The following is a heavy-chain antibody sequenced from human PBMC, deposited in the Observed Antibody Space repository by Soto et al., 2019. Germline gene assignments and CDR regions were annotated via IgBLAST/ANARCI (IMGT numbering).Heavy chain of an antibody. CDR2: IIPIFGTA. V-gene: IGHV1-69*13. Sequence: ASVKVSCKASGGTFSSYAISWVRQAPGQGLEWMGGIIPIFGTANYAQKFQGRVTITADESTSTAYMELSSLRSEDTAVYYCARGLPQRDIVVVPAVNNWFDPWGQGTLVTVSS. CDR3: ARGLPQRDIVVVPAVNNWFDP. D-gene: IGHD2-2*01. CDR1: GGTFSSYA. J-gene: IGHJ5*02.